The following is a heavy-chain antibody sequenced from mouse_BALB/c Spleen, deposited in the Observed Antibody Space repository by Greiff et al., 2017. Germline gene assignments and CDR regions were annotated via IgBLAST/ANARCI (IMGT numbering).Heavy chain of an antibody. V-gene: IGHV14-3*02. CDR2: IDPANGNN. D-gene: IGHD4-1*01. CDR1: GFNIKDTY. J-gene: IGHJ2*01. CDR3: ARNWDDFDY. Sequence: EVKVEESGAELVKPGASVTLSCTATGFNIKDTYMHWVKQRPEQGLEWIGRIDPANGNNKYDPKFQGKATITADTSSNTAYLQLSSLTSEDTAVYYCARNWDDFDYWGQGTTLTVSS.